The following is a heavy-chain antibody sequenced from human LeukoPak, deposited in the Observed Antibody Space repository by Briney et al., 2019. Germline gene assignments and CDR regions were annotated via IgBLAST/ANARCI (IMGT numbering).Heavy chain of an antibody. CDR1: GIAFSNSW. Sequence: AGGSLRLSCETSGIAFSNSWMSWVRQAPWERLQWVSGISDSGGNTYYADSVRGRFTISRDNSKNTLYLQMNSLRAEDTAVYYCARHRSSWLIDYWGQGTLVTVSS. D-gene: IGHD6-6*01. J-gene: IGHJ4*02. V-gene: IGHV3-23*01. CDR2: ISDSGGNT. CDR3: ARHRSSWLIDY.